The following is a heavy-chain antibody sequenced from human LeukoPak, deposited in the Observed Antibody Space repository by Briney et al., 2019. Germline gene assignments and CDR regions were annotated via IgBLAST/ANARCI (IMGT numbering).Heavy chain of an antibody. CDR2: IYPGDSDT. V-gene: IGHV5-51*01. CDR3: ATLGLQSRGYSSQLALYNWFDP. J-gene: IGHJ5*02. CDR1: GYSFTSYW. D-gene: IGHD6-13*01. Sequence: GESLKISCKGSGYSFTSYWIGWVRQMPGKGLEWMGIIYPGDSDTRYSPSFQGQVTISADKSISTAYLQWSSLKASDTAMYYCATLGLQSRGYSSQLALYNWFDPWGQGTLVTVSS.